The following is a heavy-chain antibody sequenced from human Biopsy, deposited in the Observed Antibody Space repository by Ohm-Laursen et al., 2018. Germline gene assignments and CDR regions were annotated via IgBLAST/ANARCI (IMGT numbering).Heavy chain of an antibody. CDR3: ARLGNFWNAEDGLDL. CDR1: DDSIRNFY. J-gene: IGHJ3*01. D-gene: IGHD3-3*01. V-gene: IGHV4-59*08. CDR2: TSYSGYT. Sequence: SDTLSLTCTVSDDSIRNFYWTWIRQPPGQGLEWIGHTSYSGYTNYNPSLKSRVTISVDTSKNHFSLNLRSVTAADTAVYSCARLGNFWNAEDGLDLWGLGRWSPSLQ.